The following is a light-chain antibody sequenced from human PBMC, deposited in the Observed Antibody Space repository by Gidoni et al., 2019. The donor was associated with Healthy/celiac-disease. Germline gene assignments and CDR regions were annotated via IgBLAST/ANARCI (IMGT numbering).Light chain of an antibody. CDR2: DVA. J-gene: IGLJ2*01. Sequence: QSALTQPASVSGSPGQSITISCTGTSIDIGTYDYVSWYQHHPGKAPKLMIYDVANRPSGVSDRFSGSKSGNTASLTISGLQAEDEADYYCSSFTSSSTVLFGGGTHLTVL. CDR3: SSFTSSSTVL. V-gene: IGLV2-14*03. CDR1: SIDIGTYDY.